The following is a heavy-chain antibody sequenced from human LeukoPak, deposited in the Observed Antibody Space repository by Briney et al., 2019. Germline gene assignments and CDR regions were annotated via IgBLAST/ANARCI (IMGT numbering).Heavy chain of an antibody. CDR3: ARDLGNLYYDSSGYYGY. CDR1: GYTFTGYY. Sequence: GSSVKVSCKASGYTFTGYYMYWVRQAPGQGLEWIGRINPNSGGTNYAQKFQGRVTMTRDTSISTAYMELSRLRSDDMAVYYCARDLGNLYYDSSGYYGYWGPGTLVTVSS. CDR2: INPNSGGT. V-gene: IGHV1-2*06. J-gene: IGHJ4*02. D-gene: IGHD3-22*01.